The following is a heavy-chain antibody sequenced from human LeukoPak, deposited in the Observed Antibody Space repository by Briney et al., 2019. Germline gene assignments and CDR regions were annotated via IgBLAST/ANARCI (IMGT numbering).Heavy chain of an antibody. CDR2: ISTSSIYK. CDR3: ARAPVIFGSGTQDAFDT. D-gene: IGHD3-10*01. V-gene: IGHV3-21*01. Sequence: GGSLRLSCAASGFTFSSYSMNWVRQAPGKGLEWVASISTSSIYKYYGDPVKGRFTISRDNSRNSAYLQMDSLSPEDTAVYYCARAPVIFGSGTQDAFDTWGQGTMVTVSS. J-gene: IGHJ3*02. CDR1: GFTFSSYS.